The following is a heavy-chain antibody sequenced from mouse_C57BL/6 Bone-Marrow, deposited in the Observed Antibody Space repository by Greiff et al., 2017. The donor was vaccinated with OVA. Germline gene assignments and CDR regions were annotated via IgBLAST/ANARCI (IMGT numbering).Heavy chain of an antibody. J-gene: IGHJ3*01. CDR2: INSDGGST. Sequence: EVKLVESGGALVQPGESLQLSCESNEYEFPSHDMSWVRKTPEKRLELVADINSDGGSTYYPDTMERRFIIARDNTKKTMYLQMSSLMSEDTALYYCARHVDSWFSYWGQGTLVTVSA. CDR1: EYEFPSHD. CDR3: ARHVDSWFSY. V-gene: IGHV5-2*01.